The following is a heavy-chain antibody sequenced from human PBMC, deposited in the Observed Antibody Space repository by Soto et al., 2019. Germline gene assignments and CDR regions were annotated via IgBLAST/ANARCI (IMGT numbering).Heavy chain of an antibody. CDR3: ARIPSSSWSVKLGNYYYYYGMDV. V-gene: IGHV3-33*01. CDR2: IWYDGSNK. D-gene: IGHD6-13*01. J-gene: IGHJ6*02. CDR1: GFTFSSYG. Sequence: GGSLRLSCAASGFTFSSYGMHWVRQAPGKGLEWVAVIWYDGSNKYYADSVKGRFTISRDNSKNTLYLQMNSLRAEDTAVYYCARIPSSSWSVKLGNYYYYYGMDVWGQGTTVTVSS.